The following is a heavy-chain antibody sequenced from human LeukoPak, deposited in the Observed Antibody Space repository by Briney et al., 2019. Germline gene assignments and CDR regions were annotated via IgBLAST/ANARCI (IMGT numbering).Heavy chain of an antibody. D-gene: IGHD2-21*02. CDR1: GYSFSIYW. J-gene: IGHJ1*01. CDR3: TKDLAYCSGDCYPHPAFHF. CDR2: IYPGDSDT. Sequence: GESLKISCNASGYSFSIYWIGWVRQMPGKGLEWMGIIYPGDSDTRYRPSFQGQVTMSADKSNSTAYLQWGSLRAEDTAVYYCTKDLAYCSGDCYPHPAFHFWGQGTLVTVSS. V-gene: IGHV5-51*01.